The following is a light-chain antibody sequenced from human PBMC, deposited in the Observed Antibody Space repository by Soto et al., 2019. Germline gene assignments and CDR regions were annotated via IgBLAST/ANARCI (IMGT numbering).Light chain of an antibody. Sequence: DIVLTRSPATLSVSPGERATLSCRASQSVSTNLAWYQHKLGQAPRLLIYGASTRVTGIPARFSGSGSGTDFTLTISYLKSEDFGIYYCQQYYNGRPPVTFGGGTKVES. CDR3: QQYYNGRPPVT. CDR2: GAS. V-gene: IGKV3-15*01. CDR1: QSVSTN. J-gene: IGKJ4*01.